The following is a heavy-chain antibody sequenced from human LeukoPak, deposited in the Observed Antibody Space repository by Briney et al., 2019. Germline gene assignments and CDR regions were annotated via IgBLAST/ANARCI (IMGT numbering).Heavy chain of an antibody. CDR3: AREGGATTGFDY. D-gene: IGHD3-16*01. J-gene: IGHJ4*02. CDR1: GYTFSGHY. CDR2: INPNTGVT. V-gene: IGHV1-2*06. Sequence: ASVKVSCKASGYTFSGHYLHWVRQAPGQGLEWMGRINPNTGVTQYTENFQGRVTMTRDTSISTAYMELSRLRSDDTAVYYCAREGGATTGFDYWGQGTLVTVSS.